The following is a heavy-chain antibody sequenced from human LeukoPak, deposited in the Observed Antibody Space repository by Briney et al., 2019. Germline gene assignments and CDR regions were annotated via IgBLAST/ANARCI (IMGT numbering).Heavy chain of an antibody. CDR3: ARAAWRGSNSRDAFDI. D-gene: IGHD4/OR15-4a*01. J-gene: IGHJ3*02. CDR1: GGSISSGGDY. V-gene: IGHV4-31*03. Sequence: SETLSLTCTVSGGSISSGGDYWSLIRQHPGKGLEWIGYIYYTGTTYYNPSLKSRITISVNTSKNQFSLNLSSMTAADTAVYYCARAAWRGSNSRDAFDIWGQGTVVTVSS. CDR2: IYYTGTT.